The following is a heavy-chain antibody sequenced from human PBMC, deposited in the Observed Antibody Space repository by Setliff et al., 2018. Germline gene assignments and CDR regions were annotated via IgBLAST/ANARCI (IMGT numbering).Heavy chain of an antibody. CDR1: GGTFSSYA. D-gene: IGHD1-7*01. CDR3: ARETGNYDY. V-gene: IGHV1-69*05. J-gene: IGHJ4*02. Sequence: ASVKVSCKASGGTFSSYAISWVRQAPGQGLEWMGGIIPIFGTANYAQKFQGRVTMTRDTSISTAYMELSRLRSDDTAVYYCARETGNYDYWGQGTLVTVSS. CDR2: IIPIFGTA.